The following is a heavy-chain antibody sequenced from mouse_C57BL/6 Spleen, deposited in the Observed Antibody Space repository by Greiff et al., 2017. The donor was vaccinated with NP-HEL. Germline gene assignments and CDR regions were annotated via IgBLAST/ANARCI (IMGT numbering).Heavy chain of an antibody. CDR3: ARQGITTVVAHFGY. CDR2: ISSGGSYT. J-gene: IGHJ2*01. V-gene: IGHV5-6*02. Sequence: DVMLVESGGDLVKPGGSLKLSCAASGFTFSSYGMSWVRQTPDKRLEWVATISSGGSYTYYPDSVKGRFTISRDNAKNTLYLQLSSLKSEDTAMYYCARQGITTVVAHFGYWGQGTTLTVSS. CDR1: GFTFSSYG. D-gene: IGHD1-1*01.